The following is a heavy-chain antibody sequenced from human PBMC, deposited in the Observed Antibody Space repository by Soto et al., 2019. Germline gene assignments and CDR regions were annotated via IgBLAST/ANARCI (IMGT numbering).Heavy chain of an antibody. V-gene: IGHV4-59*12. D-gene: IGHD1-20*01. CDR1: GGSISSYY. J-gene: IGHJ6*02. CDR3: ARDSESNWNYYYGMDV. CDR2: IYYSGST. Sequence: SETLSLTCTVSGGSISSYYWSWIRQSPGKGLEWIGYIYYSGSTNYNPSLKSRVTISVDTSKNQFSLKLSSVTAADTAVYYCARDSESNWNYYYGMDVWGQGTTVTVSS.